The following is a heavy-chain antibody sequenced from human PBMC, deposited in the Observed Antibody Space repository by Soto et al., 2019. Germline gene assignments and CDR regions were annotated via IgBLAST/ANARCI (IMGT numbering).Heavy chain of an antibody. J-gene: IGHJ6*02. V-gene: IGHV1-69*06. CDR3: ERASTAGYYYYGMDV. CDR2: VIPTIGTA. Sequence: QVQLVQSGAEVKKPGSSVKVSCKASGGAFSSYAISWVRQAPGQEREWLGGVIPTIGTANYAQKFQGSVTITADKATSTAYMELGSMRSEATDVYYCERASTAGYYYYGMDVWGQGTTVTVSS. CDR1: GGAFSSYA.